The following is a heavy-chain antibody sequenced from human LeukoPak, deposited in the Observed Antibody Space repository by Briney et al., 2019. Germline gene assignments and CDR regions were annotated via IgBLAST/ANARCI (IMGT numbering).Heavy chain of an antibody. Sequence: GGSLRLSCAASGFTFSSYGMHWVRQAPGKGLEWVAVISYDGSNKYYADSVKGRFTISRDNSKNTLYLQMNSLRAEDTAVYYCAKREGQWLPDWGQGTLVTVSP. J-gene: IGHJ4*02. CDR2: ISYDGSNK. V-gene: IGHV3-30*18. D-gene: IGHD6-19*01. CDR1: GFTFSSYG. CDR3: AKREGQWLPD.